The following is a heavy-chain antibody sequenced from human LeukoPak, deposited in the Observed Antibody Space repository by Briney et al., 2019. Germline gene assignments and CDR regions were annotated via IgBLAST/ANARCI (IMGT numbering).Heavy chain of an antibody. V-gene: IGHV3-9*03. CDR2: ISWNSGSI. CDR1: GFTFDDYA. J-gene: IGHJ1*01. CDR3: AKGSSGWLNAYFQH. Sequence: PGGSLRLSCAASGFTFDDYAMHWVRQAPGKGLEWVSGISWNSGSIGYADSVKGRFTISRDNAKNSLYLQMNSLRAEDMALYYCAKGSSGWLNAYFQHWGQGTLVTVSS. D-gene: IGHD6-19*01.